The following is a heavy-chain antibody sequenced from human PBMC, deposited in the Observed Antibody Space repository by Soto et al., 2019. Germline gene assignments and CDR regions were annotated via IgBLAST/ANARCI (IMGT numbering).Heavy chain of an antibody. CDR2: VFYTGFT. CDR3: ATSQKGYNWNYFDH. D-gene: IGHD1-20*01. Sequence: SETLSLTCAVSGASISGSYYYWAWLRQSPGKGPEWVGSVFYTGFTSYNPSLESRVSVSVDTSKSQFSLKLSAVTAADTAVYYCATSQKGYNWNYFDHWGQGALVTVSS. V-gene: IGHV4-39*01. J-gene: IGHJ4*02. CDR1: GASISGSYYY.